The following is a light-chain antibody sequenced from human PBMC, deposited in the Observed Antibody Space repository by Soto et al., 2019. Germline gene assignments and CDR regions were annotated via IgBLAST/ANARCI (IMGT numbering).Light chain of an antibody. J-gene: IGLJ2*01. CDR2: DVV. V-gene: IGLV2-14*03. CDR3: SSYTTSSTVL. CDR1: SSDIGTYTF. Sequence: QSVLTQPASVSASPGQSITISCTGSSSDIGTYTFVSWYQQHPGKVPKLMVYDVVNRPSGVSNRFSGSKSGNTASLTISGLQAEDEADYYCSSYTTSSTVLFGGGTKVTVL.